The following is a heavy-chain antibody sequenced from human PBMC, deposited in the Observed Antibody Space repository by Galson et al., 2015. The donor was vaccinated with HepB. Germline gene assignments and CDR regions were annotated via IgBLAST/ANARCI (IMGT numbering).Heavy chain of an antibody. J-gene: IGHJ6*03. CDR3: PRTGYSSTWSGSYYYYMDV. CDR1: GGSVSSGNYY. D-gene: IGHD6-13*01. CDR2: IYSSGST. Sequence: SETLSLTCTVSGGSVSSGNYYWSWIRQPPGKGLEWIGYIYSSGSTHYNPSLKRRFPISVDTPKNQFYLKLSSVTAADTAVYYCPRTGYSSTWSGSYYYYMDVWGKGTAVIASS. V-gene: IGHV4-61*01.